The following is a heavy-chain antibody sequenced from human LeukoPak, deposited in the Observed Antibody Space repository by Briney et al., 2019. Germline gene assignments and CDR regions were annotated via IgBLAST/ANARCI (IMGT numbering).Heavy chain of an antibody. V-gene: IGHV4-34*01. CDR1: GGSFSGYY. CDR3: ARIPSYGDFAGKNDY. Sequence: SETLSLTCAVHGGSFSGYYWSWIRQPPGKGLEWIGEINHSGSVTYNPSLKSRVSISVDTSKNQCSLKLSSVTAADTAVYYCARIPSYGDFAGKNDYWGQGTLVTVSS. CDR2: INHSGSV. D-gene: IGHD5-18*01. J-gene: IGHJ4*02.